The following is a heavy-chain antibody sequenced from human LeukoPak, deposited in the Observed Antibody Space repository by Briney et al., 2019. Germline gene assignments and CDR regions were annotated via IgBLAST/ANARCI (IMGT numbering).Heavy chain of an antibody. Sequence: PSETLSLTCAVSGYSISSGYYWGWIRPPPGKGLEWIGSIYHSGSTYYNPSLKSRVTISVDTSKNQFSLKLSSVTAADTAVYYCASTAMVITYFDYWGQGTLVTVSS. D-gene: IGHD5-18*01. CDR2: IYHSGST. CDR3: ASTAMVITYFDY. CDR1: GYSISSGYY. V-gene: IGHV4-38-2*01. J-gene: IGHJ4*02.